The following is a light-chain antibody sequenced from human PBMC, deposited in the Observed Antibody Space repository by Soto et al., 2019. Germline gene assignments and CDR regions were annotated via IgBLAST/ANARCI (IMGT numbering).Light chain of an antibody. CDR1: SSDVGGYNY. J-gene: IGLJ1*01. V-gene: IGLV2-11*01. Sequence: QSVLTQPRSVSGSTGQSVTISCTGTSSDVGGYNYVSWYQQHPGKAPKLMIYDVSKRPSGVPDRFSGSKSGNTASLTISGLQAEDEADYYCCSYAGSYTLYVFGTGTKVTVL. CDR3: CSYAGSYTLYV. CDR2: DVS.